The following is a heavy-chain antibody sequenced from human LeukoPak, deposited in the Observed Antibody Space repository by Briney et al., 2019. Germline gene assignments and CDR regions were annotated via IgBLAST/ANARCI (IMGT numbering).Heavy chain of an antibody. CDR3: ARGQGTVTTH. V-gene: IGHV4-34*01. J-gene: IGHJ4*02. CDR2: INHSGSA. CDR1: GGSFSGYC. D-gene: IGHD4-17*01. Sequence: SETLSLTCAVSGGSFSGYCWTWIRQPPGKGLEWIGEINHSGSANYNPSLKSRVTISLDTSKNQFSLKLSSVTAADTAVYYCARGQGTVTTHWGQGTLVTVSS.